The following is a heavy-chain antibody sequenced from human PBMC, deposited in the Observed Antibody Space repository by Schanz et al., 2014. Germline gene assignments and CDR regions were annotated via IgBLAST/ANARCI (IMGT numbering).Heavy chain of an antibody. CDR2: ISGSGGST. CDR3: ARRVPYSFGLDV. D-gene: IGHD1-1*01. J-gene: IGHJ6*02. V-gene: IGHV3-23*01. Sequence: EVQLLESGGGLVQPGGSLRLSCAASRFTFSNYAMSWVRQAPGKGLEWVSAISGSGGSTYYADSVKGRFTISRDNSKNTLYLQMNSLRDEDTAMYYCARRVPYSFGLDVWGQGATVTVSS. CDR1: RFTFSNYA.